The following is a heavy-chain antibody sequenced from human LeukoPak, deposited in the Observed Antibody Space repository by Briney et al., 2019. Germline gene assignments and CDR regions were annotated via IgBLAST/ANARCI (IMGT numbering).Heavy chain of an antibody. V-gene: IGHV4-61*02. CDR1: GGSISSGDYY. D-gene: IGHD6-19*01. CDR3: ARDQGSGWYDY. CDR2: IHTSGST. Sequence: PSQTLSLTCTVSGGSISSGDYYWSWIRQPAGKGLEWIGRIHTSGSTNYSPSLKSRLTMSVDMSKNQFSLKLSSVTAADTAVYYCARDQGSGWYDYWGQGTLVTVSS. J-gene: IGHJ4*02.